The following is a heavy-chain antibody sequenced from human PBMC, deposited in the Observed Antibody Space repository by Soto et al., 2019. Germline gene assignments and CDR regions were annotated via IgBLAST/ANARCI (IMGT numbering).Heavy chain of an antibody. CDR1: GFTFSSYG. Sequence: GGSLRLSCAASGFTFSSYGMHWVRQAPGKGLEWVAVIWYDGSNKYYSDSVKGRFTISRDNSKNTLYLQMHSLRAEDTAVYYCARGPNWFDPWGQGTLVTVSS. J-gene: IGHJ5*02. V-gene: IGHV3-33*01. CDR3: ARGPNWFDP. CDR2: IWYDGSNK.